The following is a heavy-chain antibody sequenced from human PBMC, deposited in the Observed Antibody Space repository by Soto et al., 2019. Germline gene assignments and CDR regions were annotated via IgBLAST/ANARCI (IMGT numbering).Heavy chain of an antibody. CDR3: ARGDDYYGMDV. Sequence: SETLSLTCTVSGGSISSSSYYWGWIRQPPGKGLEWIGSIFYSGSTYYNPSLKSRVTISVDTSKNQFSLNLSSVTAADTAVYYCARGDDYYGMDVWGQGTTVTVSS. CDR1: GGSISSSSYY. J-gene: IGHJ6*01. V-gene: IGHV4-39*07. CDR2: IFYSGST.